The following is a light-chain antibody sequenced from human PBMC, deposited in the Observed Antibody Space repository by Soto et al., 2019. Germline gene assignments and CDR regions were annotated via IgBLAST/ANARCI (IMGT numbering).Light chain of an antibody. V-gene: IGKV3-15*01. CDR1: QSVSSN. CDR3: QQYNNWPRT. CDR2: GAS. J-gene: IGKJ2*01. Sequence: EIVMTQSPATLSVSPGERATVSCRASQSVSSNLAWYQQKPGQAPRLLIYGASTRATGIPARFSGSGSGTEFTITIGSLQSEDWAVYYCQQYNNWPRTFGQGTKLEIK.